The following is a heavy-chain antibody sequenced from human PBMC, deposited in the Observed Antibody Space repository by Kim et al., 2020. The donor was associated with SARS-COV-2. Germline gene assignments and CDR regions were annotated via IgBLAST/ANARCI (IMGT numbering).Heavy chain of an antibody. CDR3: ARAGYERMDV. Sequence: TNYAQKCQGWVTMTRDTAISTAYMELSRLRSDDTAVYYCARAGYERMDVWGQGTTVTVS. CDR2: T. D-gene: IGHD6-13*01. J-gene: IGHJ6*02. V-gene: IGHV1-2*04.